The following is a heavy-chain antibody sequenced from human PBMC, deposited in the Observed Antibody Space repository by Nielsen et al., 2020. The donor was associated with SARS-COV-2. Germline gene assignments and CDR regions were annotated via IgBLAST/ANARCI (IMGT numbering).Heavy chain of an antibody. J-gene: IGHJ3*01. CDR3: ARDWSRAFDV. Sequence: GESLKISCAASGFTLSSQWMGWVRQAPGKGLEWVADIKQDGSEKVYVDSVKGRFTISRDNAKNSLYLQMNSLRVEDTAVYYCARDWSRAFDVWGQGTMVTVS. V-gene: IGHV3-7*01. CDR1: GFTLSSQW. CDR2: IKQDGSEK.